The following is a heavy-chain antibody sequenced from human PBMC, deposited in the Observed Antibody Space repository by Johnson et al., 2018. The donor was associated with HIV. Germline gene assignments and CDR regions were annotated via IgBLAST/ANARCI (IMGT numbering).Heavy chain of an antibody. CDR2: IKSKTDGGTT. CDR1: AFSFSNYA. Sequence: EVQLVESGGGVVQPGRSLRLSCAASAFSFSNYAMGWVRQAPGKGLEWVGRIKSKTDGGTTDYAAPVKGRFTISRDDSKNTLYLQMNSRKTEATAGDYCTTEVGTAGDVYGIWGRGTMVTVSS. V-gene: IGHV3-15*01. D-gene: IGHD1-26*01. J-gene: IGHJ3*02. CDR3: TTEVGTAGDVYGI.